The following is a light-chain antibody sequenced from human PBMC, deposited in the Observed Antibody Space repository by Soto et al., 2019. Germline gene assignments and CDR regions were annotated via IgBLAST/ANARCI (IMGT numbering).Light chain of an antibody. CDR2: DAS. J-gene: IGKJ3*01. CDR3: QQYDNLPGFT. Sequence: DIQMTQSPSSLSASVGDRVTITCQASRDISNYLNWYQQKPGKAPKLLVYDASNLETGVPASFSGSVSGTDFTFTISSLQPEDIATYYCQQYDNLPGFTFGPGTKVDIK. CDR1: RDISNY. V-gene: IGKV1-33*01.